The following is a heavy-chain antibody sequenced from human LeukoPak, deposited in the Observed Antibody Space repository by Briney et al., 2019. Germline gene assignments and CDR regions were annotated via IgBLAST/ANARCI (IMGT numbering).Heavy chain of an antibody. CDR2: ISSSSSYI. Sequence: GGSLRLSCAASGFTFSSYSMNWVRQAPGKGLEWVSSISSSSSYIYYADSVKGRFTISRDNAKNSLYLQMNSLRAEDTAVYYCARDSWSRPYYYYYYYMDVWSKGTTVTVSS. CDR1: GFTFSSYS. CDR3: ARDSWSRPYYYYYYYMDV. J-gene: IGHJ6*03. V-gene: IGHV3-21*01. D-gene: IGHD6-13*01.